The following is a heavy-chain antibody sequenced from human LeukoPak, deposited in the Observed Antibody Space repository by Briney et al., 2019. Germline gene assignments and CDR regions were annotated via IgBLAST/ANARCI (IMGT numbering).Heavy chain of an antibody. V-gene: IGHV3-23*01. CDR1: GFTFSSYA. D-gene: IGHD3-3*01. CDR2: INGSGGST. CDR3: AKDLRFFTNWFDP. J-gene: IGHJ5*02. Sequence: PGASLRLSCAASGFTFSSYAMSWVRQAPGKGLEWVSAINGSGGSTYYADSVKGRFTISRDNSKNTLYLQMNSLRAEDTAVYYCAKDLRFFTNWFDPWGQGTLVTVSS.